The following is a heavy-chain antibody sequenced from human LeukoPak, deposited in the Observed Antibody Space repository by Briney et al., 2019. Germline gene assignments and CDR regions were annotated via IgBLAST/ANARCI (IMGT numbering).Heavy chain of an antibody. Sequence: GGSLRLSCAASGFTFSSYEVNWVRQAPGKGLEWVSYISSSGSTIYYADSVKGRFTISRDNAKNSLYLQMNSLRAEDTAVYYCARDRGYDYVWGSYRTYYFDYWGQGTLVTASS. D-gene: IGHD3-16*02. J-gene: IGHJ4*02. CDR2: ISSSGSTI. V-gene: IGHV3-48*03. CDR1: GFTFSSYE. CDR3: ARDRGYDYVWGSYRTYYFDY.